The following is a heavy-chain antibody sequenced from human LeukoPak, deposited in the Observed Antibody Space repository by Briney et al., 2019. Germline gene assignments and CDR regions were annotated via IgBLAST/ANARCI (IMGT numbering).Heavy chain of an antibody. CDR3: ARGPYYDSSGYYLFDY. CDR2: IASDGSST. J-gene: IGHJ4*02. D-gene: IGHD3-22*01. V-gene: IGHV3-74*01. Sequence: AGGSLRLSCAASGFTFSSYWMNWVRQAPGKGLVWVSRIASDGSSTTYADSVKGRFSISRDNAKNTLYLQMNSLRAEDTAVYYCARGPYYDSSGYYLFDYWGQGTLVTVSS. CDR1: GFTFSSYW.